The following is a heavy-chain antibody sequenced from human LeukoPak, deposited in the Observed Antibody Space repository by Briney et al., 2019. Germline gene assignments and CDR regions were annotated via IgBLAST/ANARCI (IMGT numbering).Heavy chain of an antibody. V-gene: IGHV3-48*01. CDR3: ARAKHPFIVVVPAATYYFDY. J-gene: IGHJ4*02. D-gene: IGHD2-2*01. Sequence: GGSLRLSCAASGFTFSSYSMNWVRQAPGKGLDWVSYISSSSSTIYYADSVKGRFTISRDNAKNPLYLQMNSLRAEDTAVYYCARAKHPFIVVVPAATYYFDYWGQGTLVTVSS. CDR1: GFTFSSYS. CDR2: ISSSSSTI.